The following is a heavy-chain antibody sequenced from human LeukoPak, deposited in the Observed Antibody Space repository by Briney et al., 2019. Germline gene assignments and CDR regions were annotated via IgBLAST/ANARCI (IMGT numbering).Heavy chain of an antibody. CDR3: AKGRLAGATVY. D-gene: IGHD1-26*01. CDR2: ISSGSTI. V-gene: IGHV3-21*04. Sequence: PGGSLRLSCAASGFAFSSHSFNWVRQPPGKGLEWVASISSGSTIYYADSVKGRFTISRDNSKNTLYLQMNSLRAEDTAVYYCAKGRLAGATVYWGQGTLVTVSS. J-gene: IGHJ4*02. CDR1: GFAFSSHS.